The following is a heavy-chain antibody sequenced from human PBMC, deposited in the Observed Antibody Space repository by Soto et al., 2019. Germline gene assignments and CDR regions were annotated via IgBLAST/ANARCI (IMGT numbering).Heavy chain of an antibody. CDR3: TRGEWESYYHDY. D-gene: IGHD1-26*01. V-gene: IGHV4-31*03. J-gene: IGHJ4*02. CDR2: IYYSGDT. Sequence: TLSLTCTVSGGSISSGGYYWGWIRQHPGKGLEWIGHIYYSGDTYSNPSLKGRITMSVDTSKNQFSLNLSSVTAADTAVYFCTRGEWESYYHDYWGQGTLVTVS. CDR1: GGSISSGGYY.